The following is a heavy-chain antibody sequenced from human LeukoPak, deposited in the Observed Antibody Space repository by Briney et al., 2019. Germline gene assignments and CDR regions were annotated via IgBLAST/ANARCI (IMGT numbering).Heavy chain of an antibody. CDR2: INHNGSTNT. V-gene: IGHV4-34*01. CDR3: ARGIIVVVPAATNWFDP. CDR1: GGSFSGYF. Sequence: PSETLSLTCAVYGGSFSGYFCSWIRQPPGKGLEWIGEINHNGSTNTNYNPSLKSRVTISVDTSKKQFSLKLSSVTAADTAVYYCARGIIVVVPAATNWFDPWGQGTLVTVSS. J-gene: IGHJ5*02. D-gene: IGHD2-2*01.